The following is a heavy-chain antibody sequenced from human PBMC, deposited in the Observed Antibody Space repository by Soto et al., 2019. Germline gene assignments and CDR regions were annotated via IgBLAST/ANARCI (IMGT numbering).Heavy chain of an antibody. CDR1: GYTFTGYY. J-gene: IGHJ4*02. CDR2: INPNSGGT. D-gene: IGHD3-10*01. CDR3: ARGGGVRGVSQKESWWWVAYFDY. Sequence: QVQLVQSGAEVKKPGASVKVSCKASGYTFTGYYMHWVRQAPGQGLEWMGWINPNSGGTNYAQKFQGWVTMTRDTSMSTAYMELGRLRSDDTAVYYCARGGGVRGVSQKESWWWVAYFDYWGQGTLVTVAS. V-gene: IGHV1-2*04.